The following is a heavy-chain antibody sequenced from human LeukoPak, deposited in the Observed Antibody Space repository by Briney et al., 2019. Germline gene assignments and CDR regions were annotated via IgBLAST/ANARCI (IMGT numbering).Heavy chain of an antibody. J-gene: IGHJ4*02. Sequence: GGSLRLSCAASGFTFDDYAMHWVRQVPGKGLEWVSGVSWNSGSIGYADSVKGRFTITRDNTKNSLYLQMNSLRAEDTAVYYCARGRGLPGPLDYWGQGTLVTVSS. CDR3: ARGRGLPGPLDY. CDR2: VSWNSGSI. CDR1: GFTFDDYA. V-gene: IGHV3-9*01. D-gene: IGHD3-10*01.